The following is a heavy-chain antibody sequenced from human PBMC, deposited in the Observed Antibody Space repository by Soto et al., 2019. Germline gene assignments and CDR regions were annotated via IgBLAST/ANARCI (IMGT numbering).Heavy chain of an antibody. CDR1: GGSFSGYY. V-gene: IGHV4-34*01. CDR3: ARGRGLLWFGELRGRDY. D-gene: IGHD3-10*01. J-gene: IGHJ4*02. CDR2: INHSGST. Sequence: QVQLQQWGAGLLKPSETLSLTCAVYGGSFSGYYWSWIRQPPGKGLEWIGEINHSGSTNYNPSLKSRVTISVXXSXNPXSLKLSSVTAADTAVYYCARGRGLLWFGELRGRDYWGQGTLVTVSS.